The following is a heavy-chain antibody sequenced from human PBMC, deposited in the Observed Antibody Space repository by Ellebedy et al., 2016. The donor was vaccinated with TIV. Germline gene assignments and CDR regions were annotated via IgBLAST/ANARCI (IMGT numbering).Heavy chain of an antibody. D-gene: IGHD3-16*01. V-gene: IGHV3-7*03. CDR3: VSGGGGFDL. J-gene: IGHJ2*01. CDR2: IKEDGSEK. CDR1: GFTFSSYW. Sequence: GESLKISXAASGFTFSSYWMSWVRQAPGKGLEWVANIKEDGSEKYYVDSVKGRFTISRDNAKNSLYLQMNSLRAEDTAVYYCVSGGGGFDLWGRGTLVSVSS.